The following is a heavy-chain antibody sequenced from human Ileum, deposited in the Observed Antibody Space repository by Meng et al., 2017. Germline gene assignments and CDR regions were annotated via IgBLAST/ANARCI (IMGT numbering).Heavy chain of an antibody. V-gene: IGHV3-53*01. CDR1: GFTFRSYS. CDR3: ARASGGSYLFDY. Sequence: GESLKISCAASGFTFRSYSMTWVRQAPGKGLEWVSLIYSGGSTNYADSVKGRFTISRDNSKNTLYLQMNSLRADDTAVYYCARASGGSYLFDYWGQGTLVTVSS. J-gene: IGHJ4*02. D-gene: IGHD1-26*01. CDR2: IYSGGST.